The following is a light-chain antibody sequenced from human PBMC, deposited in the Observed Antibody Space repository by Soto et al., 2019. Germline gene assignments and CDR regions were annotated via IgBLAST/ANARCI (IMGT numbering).Light chain of an antibody. CDR3: QQYDKWPYT. J-gene: IGKJ2*01. Sequence: EMVMTQSPATFSVSLGERVTFSCRASQSVSTNLAWYQHKVGQSPRLLIYAASTRATGIPSRFSGSVSGTEFALSISSLQSEDFAVYYCQQYDKWPYTFGQGTKLEIK. V-gene: IGKV3-15*01. CDR1: QSVSTN. CDR2: AAS.